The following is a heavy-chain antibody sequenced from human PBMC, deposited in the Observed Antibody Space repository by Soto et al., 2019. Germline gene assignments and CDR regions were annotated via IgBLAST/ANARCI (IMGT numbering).Heavy chain of an antibody. D-gene: IGHD1-26*01. Sequence: EVQLVESGGGVVRPGGSLRLSCAASGFTFDDYGMSWVRQAPGKGLEWVSGINWNGGSTGYADSVKGRFTISRDNAKNSLYLQMNSVRAEDTAWYYCASGIVGATTYGMDVWGQGTTVTVSS. CDR2: INWNGGST. J-gene: IGHJ6*02. CDR3: ASGIVGATTYGMDV. CDR1: GFTFDDYG. V-gene: IGHV3-20*04.